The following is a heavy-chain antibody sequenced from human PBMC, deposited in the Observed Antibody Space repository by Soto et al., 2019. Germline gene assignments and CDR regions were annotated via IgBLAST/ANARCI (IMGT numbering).Heavy chain of an antibody. CDR3: AIVKRSRLAGIGHYFDY. V-gene: IGHV1-46*03. J-gene: IGHJ4*02. D-gene: IGHD6-13*01. CDR2: INPSGGST. Sequence: ASVKVSCKASGYTFTSYYMHWVRQAPGQGLEWMGIINPSGGSTSYAQKFQGRVTMTSDTSTSTVYMELSSLRSEDTAVYYCAIVKRSRLAGIGHYFDYWGQGTLVTVSS. CDR1: GYTFTSYY.